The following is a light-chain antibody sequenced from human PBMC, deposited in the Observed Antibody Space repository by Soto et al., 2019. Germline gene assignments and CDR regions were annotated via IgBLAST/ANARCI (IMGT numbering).Light chain of an antibody. CDR3: QQYDNWPLT. CDR2: GAS. J-gene: IGKJ4*01. Sequence: IVMTQSPPALTVSPGERDTISCRASQSFSSNLAWYQQKPGQAPRFLIYGASTRATGIPARFSGRGSGTEFTLTISSLQSEDFAVYYCQQYDNWPLTFGGGAKVDI. V-gene: IGKV3-15*01. CDR1: QSFSSN.